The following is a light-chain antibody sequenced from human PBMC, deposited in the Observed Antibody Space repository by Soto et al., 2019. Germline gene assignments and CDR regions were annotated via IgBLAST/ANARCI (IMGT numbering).Light chain of an antibody. J-gene: IGLJ2*01. V-gene: IGLV2-14*01. CDR1: SSDVGGYNY. CDR3: SSYTSSSTPVV. CDR2: EVS. Sequence: QSALTQPASVSGSPGQSITIPCTGTSSDVGGYNYVSWYQQHPGKAPKLLIYEVSNRPSGVSNRFSGSKSGNTASLTISGLQAEDEADYLCSSYTSSSTPVVFGGGTKVTVL.